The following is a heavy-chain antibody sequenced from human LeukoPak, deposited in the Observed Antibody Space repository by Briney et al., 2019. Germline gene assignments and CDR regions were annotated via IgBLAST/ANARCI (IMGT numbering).Heavy chain of an antibody. D-gene: IGHD3-16*02. CDR1: GGSISSGGYY. Sequence: SETLSLTCSVSGGSISSGGYYWSRIRQHPGKGLEWIGYIYYSGSTYYNPSLQSRVTISVDTSKNQFSLKLNSVTAADTAVYYCAIGSRGLRLGELSLYPDYWGQGTLVNVSS. V-gene: IGHV4-31*03. CDR2: IYYSGST. J-gene: IGHJ4*02. CDR3: AIGSRGLRLGELSLYPDY.